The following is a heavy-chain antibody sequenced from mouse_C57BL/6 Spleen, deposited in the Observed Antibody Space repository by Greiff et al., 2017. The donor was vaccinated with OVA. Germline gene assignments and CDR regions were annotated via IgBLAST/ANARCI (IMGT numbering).Heavy chain of an antibody. CDR3: ARDYDYGGAMDY. J-gene: IGHJ4*01. V-gene: IGHV1-66*01. CDR1: GYSFTSYY. CDR2: IYPGSGNT. D-gene: IGHD2-4*01. Sequence: QVQLQQSGPELVKPGASVKISCKASGYSFTSYYIHWVKQRPGQGLEWIGWIYPGSGNTKYNEKFKGKATLTADTSSSTAYMQLSSLTSEDSAVYYCARDYDYGGAMDYWGQGTSVTVSS.